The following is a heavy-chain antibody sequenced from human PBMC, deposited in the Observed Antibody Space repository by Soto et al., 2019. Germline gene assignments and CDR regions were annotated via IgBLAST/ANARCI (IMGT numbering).Heavy chain of an antibody. J-gene: IGHJ4*02. V-gene: IGHV3-23*01. D-gene: IGHD7-27*01. CDR3: AKEWGRPLDY. Sequence: GGSLRLSCAASGFTFSSYAISWVRQAPGKGLEWVSAISNSGGNTYYADSVMGRFTISRDNSKNTLFLQMNSLRAEDTAIYYCAKEWGRPLDYWGQGTLVTVPQ. CDR2: ISNSGGNT. CDR1: GFTFSSYA.